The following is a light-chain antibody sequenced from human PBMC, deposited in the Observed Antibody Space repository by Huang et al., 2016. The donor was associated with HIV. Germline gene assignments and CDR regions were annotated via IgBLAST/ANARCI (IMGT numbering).Light chain of an antibody. CDR2: AAS. CDR3: LQHNTYPWT. Sequence: DIQMTQSPSVMSASVGDRVTIPCRASQGINNYLAWFQQKPGKGPKRLIYAASNLQSGVPSRFSGSRSETEFTLTISSLQPEDFATYYCLQHNTYPWTFGQGTKVEIK. J-gene: IGKJ1*01. V-gene: IGKV1-17*03. CDR1: QGINNY.